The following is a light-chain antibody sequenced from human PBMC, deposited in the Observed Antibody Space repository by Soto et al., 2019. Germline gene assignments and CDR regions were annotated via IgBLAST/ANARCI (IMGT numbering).Light chain of an antibody. CDR1: QSINNY. J-gene: IGKJ4*02. CDR2: DAS. Sequence: EIVLTQSPVTLSLSPGERATLSCRASQSINNYLAWYQQKPGQPPRLLSYDASNRATAIPVRFSCSGSGKDFTFTISSIELEDYAVYYCKYHGIWPPGATFGGGTKVEI. CDR3: KYHGIWPPGAT. V-gene: IGKV3-11*01.